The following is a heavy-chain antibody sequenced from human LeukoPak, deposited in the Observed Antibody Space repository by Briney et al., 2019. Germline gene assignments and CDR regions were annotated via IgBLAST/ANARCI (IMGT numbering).Heavy chain of an antibody. CDR1: GGAFSSYA. Sequence: SVKVSCKASGGAFSSYAISWVRQAPGQGLEWMGGIIPIFGTANYAQKFQGRVTITADESTSTAYMELSSLRSEDTAVYYCARSGPLPGGAAGTGYYFDYWGQGTLVTVSS. CDR2: IIPIFGTA. V-gene: IGHV1-69*01. J-gene: IGHJ4*02. CDR3: ARSGPLPGGAAGTGYYFDY. D-gene: IGHD6-13*01.